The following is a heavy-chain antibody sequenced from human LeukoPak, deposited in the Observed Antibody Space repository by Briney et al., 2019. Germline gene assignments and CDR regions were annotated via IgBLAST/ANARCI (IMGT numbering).Heavy chain of an antibody. D-gene: IGHD5-12*01. CDR2: INHSGST. V-gene: IGHV4-34*01. J-gene: IGHJ5*02. Sequence: SETLSLTCTVSGGSISSYYWSWIRQPPGKGLEWIGEINHSGSTNYNPSLKSRVTISVDTSKNQFSLKLSSVTAADTAVYYCARGGGDSGYRNWFDPWGQGTLVTVSS. CDR3: ARGGGDSGYRNWFDP. CDR1: GGSISSYY.